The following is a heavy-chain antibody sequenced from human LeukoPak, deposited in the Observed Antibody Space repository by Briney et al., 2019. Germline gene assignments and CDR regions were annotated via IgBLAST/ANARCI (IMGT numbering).Heavy chain of an antibody. Sequence: SETLSLTCTVSGGSVSSNSYYWGWIRQPPGKGLEWIGSIYYSGSTYYNPSLLSRVTIFVDTSKNQFSLRLSSVTATDSAVYYCARQDEAGTLDYWGQGTLVTVSS. D-gene: IGHD6-19*01. CDR3: ARQDEAGTLDY. CDR1: GGSVSSNSYY. J-gene: IGHJ4*02. V-gene: IGHV4-39*01. CDR2: IYYSGST.